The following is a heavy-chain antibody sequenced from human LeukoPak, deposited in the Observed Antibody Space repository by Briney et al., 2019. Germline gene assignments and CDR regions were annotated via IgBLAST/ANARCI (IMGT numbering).Heavy chain of an antibody. Sequence: GESLKISCKGSGYSFTSYWIGWVRQMPGKGLEWMGIIYPGDSDTRYSPSFRGQVTISADKSISTAYLQWSSLKASDTAMYYCASSYYYGSGSYYIDAFDIWGQGTMVTVSS. J-gene: IGHJ3*02. CDR2: IYPGDSDT. D-gene: IGHD3-10*01. CDR1: GYSFTSYW. CDR3: ASSYYYGSGSYYIDAFDI. V-gene: IGHV5-51*01.